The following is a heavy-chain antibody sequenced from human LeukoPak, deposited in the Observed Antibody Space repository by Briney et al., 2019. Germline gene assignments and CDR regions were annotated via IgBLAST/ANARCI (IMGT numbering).Heavy chain of an antibody. D-gene: IGHD4/OR15-4a*01. Sequence: GGSLRLSCAASGFTFSSYWMSWVRQAPGKGLEWVANIKQDGSEKYYVDSAKGRFTISRDNAKNSLYLQMNSLRAEDTAVYYCARDSADYYFDYWGQGTLVTVSS. CDR3: ARDSADYYFDY. J-gene: IGHJ4*02. CDR1: GFTFSSYW. V-gene: IGHV3-7*04. CDR2: IKQDGSEK.